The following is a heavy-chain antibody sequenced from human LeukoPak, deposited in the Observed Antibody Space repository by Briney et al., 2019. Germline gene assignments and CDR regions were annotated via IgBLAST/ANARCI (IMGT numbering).Heavy chain of an antibody. V-gene: IGHV3-11*01. Sequence: GGPLDPSWAAPGFTFSNSYMSGIRQPPGKGREGVYYISSSGSTIYYADSVKGRFTISRDNAKNSLYLQMNSLRAEDTAVYYCARDSQIAVAGVFDYWGQGTLVTVSS. J-gene: IGHJ4*02. D-gene: IGHD6-19*01. CDR1: GFTFSNSY. CDR2: ISSSGSTI. CDR3: ARDSQIAVAGVFDY.